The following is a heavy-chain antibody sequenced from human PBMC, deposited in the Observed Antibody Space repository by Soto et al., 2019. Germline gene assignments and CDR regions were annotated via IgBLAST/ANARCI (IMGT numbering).Heavy chain of an antibody. CDR1: GFTFSSYW. J-gene: IGHJ6*02. D-gene: IGHD3-10*01. CDR3: ARWFGELSPNYYGMDV. CDR2: IKQDGSEK. V-gene: IGHV3-7*05. Sequence: EVQLVESGGGLVQPGGSLRLSCAASGFTFSSYWMSWVRQAPGKGLECVANIKQDGSEKYYVDSVKGRFTISRDNAKNSLYLQMNSLRAEDTAVYYCARWFGELSPNYYGMDVWGQGTTVTVSS.